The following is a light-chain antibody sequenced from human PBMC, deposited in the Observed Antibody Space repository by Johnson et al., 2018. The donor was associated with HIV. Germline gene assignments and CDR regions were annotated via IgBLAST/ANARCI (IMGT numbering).Light chain of an antibody. J-gene: IGLJ1*01. CDR3: GTWDSSLSALNYV. Sequence: QSVLTQPPSVSAAPGQKVTISCSGSSSNIENNYVSWYQQLPGAAPRLLIYENDKRPSGIPDRFSGSKSGTSATLGITGLQTGDEADYYCGTWDSSLSALNYVFGTVTKVTVL. CDR1: SSNIENNY. V-gene: IGLV1-51*02. CDR2: END.